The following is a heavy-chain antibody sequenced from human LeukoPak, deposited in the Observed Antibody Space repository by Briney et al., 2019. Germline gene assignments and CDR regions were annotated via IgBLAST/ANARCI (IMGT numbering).Heavy chain of an antibody. D-gene: IGHD5-12*01. J-gene: IGHJ4*02. V-gene: IGHV4-4*07. Sequence: PSETPSLTCTVSGGSISSYHWSWVRQPAGKGLEWIGRIYISGITNYNPSLKSRVTMSLDTSKNQFSLKLDSVTAEDTAVYYCAKAGSLWLRPPYYFDYWGQGTLVTVSS. CDR2: IYISGIT. CDR1: GGSISSYH. CDR3: AKAGSLWLRPPYYFDY.